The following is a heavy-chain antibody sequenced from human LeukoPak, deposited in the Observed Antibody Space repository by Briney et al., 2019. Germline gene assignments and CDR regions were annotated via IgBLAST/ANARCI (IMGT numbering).Heavy chain of an antibody. CDR3: AREREYYYDSSGYYYDY. D-gene: IGHD3-22*01. V-gene: IGHV3-9*01. Sequence: GGSLRLSCAASGFTFDDYAMHWVRQAPGKGLEWVSGISWNSGSIGYADSVKGRFTISRDNAKNSLYLQMNSLRAEDTAVYYCAREREYYYDSSGYYYDYWGQGTLVTVSS. CDR2: ISWNSGSI. J-gene: IGHJ4*02. CDR1: GFTFDDYA.